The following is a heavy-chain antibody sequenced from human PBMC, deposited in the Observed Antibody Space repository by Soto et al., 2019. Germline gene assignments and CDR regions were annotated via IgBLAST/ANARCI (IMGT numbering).Heavy chain of an antibody. J-gene: IGHJ5*02. D-gene: IGHD2-21*01. V-gene: IGHV3-21*01. CDR1: GFTFSSYS. CDR3: ARDLVSDHGRT. CDR2: ISSSSSYI. Sequence: GGSLRLSCAGSGFTFSSYSMNRVRQAPGKGLEWVSSISSSSSYIYYADSVKGRFTISRDNAKNSLYLQMNSLRAEDMAVYYCARDLVSDHGRTWGQGTLVTVSS.